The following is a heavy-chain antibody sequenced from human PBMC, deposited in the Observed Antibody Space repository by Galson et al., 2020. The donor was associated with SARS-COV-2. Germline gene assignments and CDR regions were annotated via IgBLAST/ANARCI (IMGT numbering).Heavy chain of an antibody. J-gene: IGHJ2*01. Sequence: SETLSLTSAVSGASTRSGGYSWTWTRQPPGKRLEWIGYIYHRGATYYNPSLKSLLTISVDRSKNQLSLELSPVTAADTAVYYCARLYTYGLSPYCYVDLLCRGTLVTVSS. D-gene: IGHD5-18*01. CDR3: ARLYTYGLSPYCYVDL. CDR1: GASTRSGGYS. V-gene: IGHV4-30-2*01. CDR2: IYHRGAT.